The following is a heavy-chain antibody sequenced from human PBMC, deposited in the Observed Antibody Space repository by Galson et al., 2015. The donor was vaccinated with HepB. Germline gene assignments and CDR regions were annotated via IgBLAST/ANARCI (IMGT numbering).Heavy chain of an antibody. Sequence: SLRLSCAASGFTFNNYAMHWVRQAPGKGLEWVTVISYDGTTKYYADSVKGRFTISRDNSKNTLYLQMNNLRAEDTAVYYCAVSGGIDYWGQGALVTVSS. D-gene: IGHD2-15*01. J-gene: IGHJ4*02. CDR3: AVSGGIDY. V-gene: IGHV3-30-3*01. CDR2: ISYDGTTK. CDR1: GFTFNNYA.